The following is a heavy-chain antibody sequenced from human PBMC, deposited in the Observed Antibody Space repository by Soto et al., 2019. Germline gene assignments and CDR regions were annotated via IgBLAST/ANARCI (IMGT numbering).Heavy chain of an antibody. J-gene: IGHJ4*02. Sequence: QVQLQESGPGLVKPSETLSLTCTVSGGSVGSGSYYWSWIRQPPGKGLEWIGYIYYGGSTNYNPCRKGRVARSVDTAKGQCCLKLGCGTAADTAVYYCVGGASLFDYWGQGTLVTVSS. CDR1: GGSVGSGSYY. D-gene: IGHD3-16*01. V-gene: IGHV4-61*01. CDR3: VGGASLFDY. CDR2: IYYGGST.